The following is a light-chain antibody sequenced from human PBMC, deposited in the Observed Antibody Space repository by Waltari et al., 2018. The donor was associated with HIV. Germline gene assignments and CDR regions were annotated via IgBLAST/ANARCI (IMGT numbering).Light chain of an antibody. V-gene: IGKV4-1*01. Sequence: DIVMTQTPDSLIVSPGERASINCRSNQSLLYSPNNTNFLVWYQQKPGQPPKLLIYWASSRESGVPARFSGSGSGTNFTLTISSLQPEDVATYFCQQYFSTPWTFGQGPR. CDR3: QQYFSTPWT. CDR1: QSLLYSPNNTNF. J-gene: IGKJ1*01. CDR2: WAS.